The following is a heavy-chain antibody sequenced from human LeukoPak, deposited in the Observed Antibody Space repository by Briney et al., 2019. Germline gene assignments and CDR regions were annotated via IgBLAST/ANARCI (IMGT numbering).Heavy chain of an antibody. Sequence: SETLSLTCTVSGGSISSYYWSWIRQPPGKGLEWIGYIYYSGSTNYNPSLKSRVTISVDTSKNQFSLKLSSVTAADTGVYYCARLGYSGSYHYYFDYWGQGTLVTVSS. J-gene: IGHJ4*02. CDR2: IYYSGST. V-gene: IGHV4-59*08. D-gene: IGHD1-26*01. CDR1: GGSISSYY. CDR3: ARLGYSGSYHYYFDY.